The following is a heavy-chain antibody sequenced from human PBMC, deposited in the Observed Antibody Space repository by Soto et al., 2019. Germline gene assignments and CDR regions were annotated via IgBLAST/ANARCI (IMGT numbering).Heavy chain of an antibody. CDR1: GYSISSDNW. CDR3: ASSSLYGMDV. V-gene: IGHV4-28*01. CDR2: IHYSGIT. J-gene: IGHJ6*02. Sequence: PSETLSLTCGVSGYSISSDNWWVWIRQPPGKGLEWIGYIHYSGITYSNPSLKSRLIISIDTSKNQFSLKVGSVTAADTAVYYCASSSLYGMDVWGQGTTVTVSS.